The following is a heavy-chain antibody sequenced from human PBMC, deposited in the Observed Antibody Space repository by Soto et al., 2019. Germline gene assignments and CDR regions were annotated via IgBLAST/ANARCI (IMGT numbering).Heavy chain of an antibody. J-gene: IGHJ4*02. CDR2: ISNNGDTA. CDR3: AKSRVFIGAIVTLLDS. D-gene: IGHD3-16*02. CDR1: GFTFSSYA. Sequence: EVQLLESGGGLVQPGGSLTLSCATSGFTFSSYAMVWVRQAAEKGLEWVASISNNGDTAYYADSVKGRFTISRGNSANALYLQMHGLRADDPALYFCAKSRVFIGAIVTLLDSWGQGTQVTVSS. V-gene: IGHV3-23*01.